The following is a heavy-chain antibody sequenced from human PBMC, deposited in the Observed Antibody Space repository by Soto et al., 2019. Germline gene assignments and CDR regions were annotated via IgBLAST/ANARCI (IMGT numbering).Heavy chain of an antibody. CDR3: ARVGLFGVVIPKTFDY. V-gene: IGHV1-8*01. CDR1: GYTFTSYD. D-gene: IGHD3-3*01. Sequence: GASVKVSCKASGYTFTSYDINWVRQATGQGLEWMGWMNPNSGNTGYAQKFQGRVTMTRNTSISTAYMELSSLRSEDTAVYYCARVGLFGVVIPKTFDYWGQGTLVTVSS. J-gene: IGHJ4*02. CDR2: MNPNSGNT.